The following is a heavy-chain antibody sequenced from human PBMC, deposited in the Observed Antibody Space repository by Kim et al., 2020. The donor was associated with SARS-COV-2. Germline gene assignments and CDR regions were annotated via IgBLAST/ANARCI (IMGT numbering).Heavy chain of an antibody. D-gene: IGHD3-10*01. J-gene: IGHJ4*02. V-gene: IGHV4-39*01. CDR2: IYYSGST. Sequence: SETLSLTCTVSGGSISSSSYYWGWIRQPPGKGLEWIGSIYYSGSTYYNPSLKSRVTISVYTSKNQFSLKLSSVTAADTAVYYCARHSRVRGVISTLPTAVWGQGTLVTVSS. CDR1: GGSISSSSYY. CDR3: ARHSRVRGVISTLPTAV.